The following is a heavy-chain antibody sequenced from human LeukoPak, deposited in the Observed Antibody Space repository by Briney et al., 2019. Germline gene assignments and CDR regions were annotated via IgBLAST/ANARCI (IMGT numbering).Heavy chain of an antibody. D-gene: IGHD2-2*01. V-gene: IGHV5-51*01. CDR2: IYPADSDT. J-gene: IGHJ4*02. CDR1: GYSFSSYW. CDR3: ARLRYCSRTTCSAFDY. Sequence: GESLKISCKGSGYSFSSYWIGWVRQMPGKGLEWMGIIYPADSDTRYSPSFQGQVTISVDKSISTAYLQWSSLMASDTAMYYCARLRYCSRTTCSAFDYWGQGTLVTVSS.